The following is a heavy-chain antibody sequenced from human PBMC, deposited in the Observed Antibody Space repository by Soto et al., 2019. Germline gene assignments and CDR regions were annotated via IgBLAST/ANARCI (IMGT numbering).Heavy chain of an antibody. CDR3: SRHAPPGVSAPFSF. CDR2: IHYRGST. D-gene: IGHD2-8*01. CDR1: GDSISSSLHY. J-gene: IGHJ1*01. Sequence: LSLTCTVSGDSISSSLHYWAWIRQSPGKGLEWIGSIHYRGSTYYNPSLTSRVTISLDTSKNQVSLQLTSVTAADTARYFCSRHAPPGVSAPFSFWGQGTPVTVSS. V-gene: IGHV4-39*01.